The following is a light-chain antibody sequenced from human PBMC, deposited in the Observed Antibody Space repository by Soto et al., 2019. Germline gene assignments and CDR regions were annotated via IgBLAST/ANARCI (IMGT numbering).Light chain of an antibody. J-gene: IGKJ1*01. CDR2: AAS. V-gene: IGKV3-20*01. CDR3: QVFDGSLWT. CDR1: QSVINNY. Sequence: ESVLTQSPGSLSLSQGDRATLSCRASQSVINNYIAWYQLKPGQAPRLLIYAASSRAAGIPDRFSGSGSGTDFTLTISRLEPEDFAVYYCQVFDGSLWTFGQGTKVEIK.